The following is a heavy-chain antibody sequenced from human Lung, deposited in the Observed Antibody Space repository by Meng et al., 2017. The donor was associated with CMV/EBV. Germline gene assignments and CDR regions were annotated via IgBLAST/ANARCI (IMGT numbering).Heavy chain of an antibody. V-gene: IGHV3-72*01. D-gene: IGHD6-6*01. CDR2: IRNKASSYTT. CDR3: ARTSRKARDFDY. J-gene: IGHJ4*02. CDR1: GFTFRHHY. Sequence: LIXAASGFTFRHHYMDWVRQAPGKGLAWVARIRNKASSYTTEYAASVRGRFTISRDDSKLLDLQMNSLKTDDTAGYFGARTSRKARDFDYWGQEPLVTVSS.